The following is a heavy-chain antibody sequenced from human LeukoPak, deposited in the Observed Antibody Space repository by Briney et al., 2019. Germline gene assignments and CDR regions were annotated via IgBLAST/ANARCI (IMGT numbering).Heavy chain of an antibody. J-gene: IGHJ4*02. V-gene: IGHV3-7*03. CDR1: GFTFSGFW. CDR3: AREVGGWYLNYFDY. CDR2: INSDGSEG. Sequence: PGGSLRPSCAVSGFTFSGFWMSWSRQAPGKGLEWVASINSDGSEGYYADVVKGRFTISRDNAKNSLYLQINSLRAEDTAVYYCAREVGGWYLNYFDYWGQGTLVTVSS. D-gene: IGHD6-19*01.